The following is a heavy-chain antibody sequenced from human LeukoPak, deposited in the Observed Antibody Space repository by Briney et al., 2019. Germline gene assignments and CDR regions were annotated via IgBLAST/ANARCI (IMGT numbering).Heavy chain of an antibody. D-gene: IGHD1-26*01. CDR3: ARDQGGPQATVDY. CDR2: INHSGST. CDR1: GGSFSGYY. J-gene: IGHJ4*02. Sequence: SETLSLTCAVYGGSFSGYYWSWIRQPPGKGLEWIGEINHSGSTNYNPSLKSRVTTSVDTSKNQFSLKLSSVTAADTAVYYCARDQGGPQATVDYWGQGTLVTVSS. V-gene: IGHV4-34*01.